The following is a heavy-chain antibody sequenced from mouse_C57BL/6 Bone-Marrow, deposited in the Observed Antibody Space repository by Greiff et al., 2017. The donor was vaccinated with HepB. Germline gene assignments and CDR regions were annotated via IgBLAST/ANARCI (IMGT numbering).Heavy chain of an antibody. V-gene: IGHV1-76*01. CDR1: GYTFTDYY. J-gene: IGHJ3*01. CDR2: IYPGSGNT. CDR3: AREGSSSWFAY. D-gene: IGHD1-3*01. Sequence: QVQLQQSGAELVRPGASVKLSCKASGYTFTDYYINWVKQRPGQGLEWIARIYPGSGNTYYNDKFKGKTTLTAEKSSSTAYMQLSSLTSEDSAVYFCAREGSSSWFAYWGPGTLVTVSA.